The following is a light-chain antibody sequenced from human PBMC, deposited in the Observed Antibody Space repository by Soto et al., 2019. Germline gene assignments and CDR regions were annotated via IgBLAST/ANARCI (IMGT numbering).Light chain of an antibody. V-gene: IGKV4-1*01. Sequence: DIVMTQSPDSLAVSLGERATINCKSSQSVLYSSNNQNYLAWYQQKPGQPPKLLIYWASTRESGVPDRCSGGGSCTDFSLTIGSLEAEDVAVYYCEEYYSTPLNFGGGTKVEIK. CDR1: QSVLYSSNNQNY. J-gene: IGKJ4*01. CDR2: WAS. CDR3: EEYYSTPLN.